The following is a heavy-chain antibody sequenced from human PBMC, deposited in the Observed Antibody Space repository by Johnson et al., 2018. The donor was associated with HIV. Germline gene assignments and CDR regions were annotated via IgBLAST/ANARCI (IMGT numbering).Heavy chain of an antibody. CDR3: ARGGVAVAGTNAFDI. J-gene: IGHJ3*02. CDR2: IKQDGSEK. Sequence: VQLVESGGGLVQPGGSLRLSCLASGFTFSSYAIHWVRQAPGKGLEWVANIKQDGSEKYYVDSVKGRFTISRDNAKNSLYLQMNSLRAEDTAVYSCARGGVAVAGTNAFDIWGQGTMVTVSS. V-gene: IGHV3-7*02. D-gene: IGHD6-19*01. CDR1: GFTFSSYA.